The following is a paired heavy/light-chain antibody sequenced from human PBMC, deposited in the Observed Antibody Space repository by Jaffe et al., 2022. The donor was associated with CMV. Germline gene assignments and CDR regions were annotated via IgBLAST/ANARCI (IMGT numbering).Light chain of an antibody. Sequence: DIQMTQSPSSLSASVGDRVTITCQASQDIGIFLNWYQQKPGKSPQLLISDASNLEAGVPSRFSGTASGTDFTFTIRSLQPEDIATYYCQQYDSLPRTFGPGTKVNIK. J-gene: IGKJ3*01. V-gene: IGKV1-33*01. CDR3: QQYDSLPRT. CDR2: DAS. CDR1: QDIGIF.
Heavy chain of an antibody. D-gene: IGHD3-22*01. CDR1: GFAFKSYA. V-gene: IGHV3-23*01. CDR2: ISGSGSRI. Sequence: EIQLLESGGDLVQPGGSLRLSCAASGFAFKSYAMTWVRQAPGKGLEWVSGISGSGSRIHYADSVKGRFTISRDNSKNTVYLQMDSLGVEDTGVYYCGKDMGMIVVKDYSHFWGQGTRVTVSS. J-gene: IGHJ4*02. CDR3: GKDMGMIVVKDYSHF.